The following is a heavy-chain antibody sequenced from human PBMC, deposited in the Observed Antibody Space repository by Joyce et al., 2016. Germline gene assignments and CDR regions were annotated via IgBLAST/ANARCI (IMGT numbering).Heavy chain of an antibody. Sequence: EVQLLVSGGDLIQPGGSLRCSCAAYGFRFSRYWMSWLRRSPGRGLEVVAKRNPDGSDQYYVDSLQGRFTISRDNAENSVYLQMNSLGDEDTAVYYCARGYSPSSPGLWGQGARVTVSS. CDR2: RNPDGSDQ. CDR3: ARGYSPSSPGL. V-gene: IGHV3-7*03. CDR1: GFRFSRYW. J-gene: IGHJ4*02. D-gene: IGHD5-18*01.